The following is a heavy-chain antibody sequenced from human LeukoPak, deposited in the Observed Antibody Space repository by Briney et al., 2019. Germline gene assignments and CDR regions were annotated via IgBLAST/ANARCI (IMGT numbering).Heavy chain of an antibody. D-gene: IGHD4-23*01. CDR3: ARARLLNSGFDY. CDR1: GFTFTGYY. J-gene: IGHJ4*02. CDR2: INPNSGGT. Sequence: PGGSLRLSCAASGFTFTGYYMHWVRQAPGQGLEWMGWINPNSGGTNYAQKFQGRVTMTRDTSISTAYMELSRLRSDDAAVYYCARARLLNSGFDYWGQGTLVTVSS. V-gene: IGHV1-2*02.